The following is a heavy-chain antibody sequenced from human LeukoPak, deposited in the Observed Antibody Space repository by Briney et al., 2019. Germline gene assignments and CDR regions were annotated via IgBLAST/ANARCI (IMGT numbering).Heavy chain of an antibody. CDR3: ASTRGYDSSGYYYEVDY. V-gene: IGHV4-34*01. D-gene: IGHD3-22*01. CDR1: GGSLRGYY. CDR2: INHSGST. J-gene: IGHJ4*02. Sequence: SETLSLTCAVYGGSLRGYYWCWVPQPPGKGLEWIGEINHSGSTKYNPSLKSRVTISVDTSKHQFSLKLSSVTAADTAVYYCASTRGYDSSGYYYEVDYWGQGTLVTVSS.